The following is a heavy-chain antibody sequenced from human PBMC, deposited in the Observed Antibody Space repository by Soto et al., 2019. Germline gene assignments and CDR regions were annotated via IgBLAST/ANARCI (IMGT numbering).Heavy chain of an antibody. Sequence: QVQLVESGGGVVQPGRSLRLSCVASGFNFNTYGMNWVRQTPGKGLEWVAVIWYDGSKTYYADSVRGRFTISRDNSKNTMYLQMNSLRAEDTAVYYCARDRSGPPDWSHYAFDPWGQGALVTVSS. V-gene: IGHV3-33*01. CDR3: ARDRSGPPDWSHYAFDP. J-gene: IGHJ5*02. D-gene: IGHD3-3*01. CDR2: IWYDGSKT. CDR1: GFNFNTYG.